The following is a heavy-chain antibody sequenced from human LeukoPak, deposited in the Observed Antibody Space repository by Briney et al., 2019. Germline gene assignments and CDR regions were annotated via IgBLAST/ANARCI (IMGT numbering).Heavy chain of an antibody. CDR1: GFTFSGSA. D-gene: IGHD2-21*02. CDR3: TRSVTAYIRYVFDI. Sequence: GGSLRLSCAASGFTFSGSAMHWVRQASGKGLEWVGRIRSKANSYATAYAASVKGRFTISRDDSKNTAYLQMNSLKTEDTAVYYCTRSVTAYIRYVFDIWGQGTMVTVSS. CDR2: IRSKANSYAT. V-gene: IGHV3-73*01. J-gene: IGHJ3*02.